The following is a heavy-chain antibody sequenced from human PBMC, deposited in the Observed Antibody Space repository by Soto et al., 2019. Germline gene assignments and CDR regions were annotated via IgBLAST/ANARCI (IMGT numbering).Heavy chain of an antibody. CDR1: GGSISSYY. V-gene: IGHV4-59*01. Sequence: SETLSLTCTVSGGSISSYYWSWIRQPPGKGLEWIGYIYYSGSTNYNPSLKSRVTISVDTSKNQFSLKLSSVTAADTAVYYCARGIEQLVDPWGQGTLVTVSS. J-gene: IGHJ5*02. CDR3: ARGIEQLVDP. CDR2: IYYSGST. D-gene: IGHD6-6*01.